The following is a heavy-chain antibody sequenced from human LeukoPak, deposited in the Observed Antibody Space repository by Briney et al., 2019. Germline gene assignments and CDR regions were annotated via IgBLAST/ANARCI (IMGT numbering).Heavy chain of an antibody. D-gene: IGHD5-18*01. CDR3: ARDGGYSYGDY. CDR2: ISGGGGST. Sequence: GGSLRLSCAASGFTFSNYAMNWVRQAPGKGLEWVSGISGGGGSTYYADSVKGRFTISSDNSKNTLYLQMNSLRAEDTAVYYCARDGGYSYGDYWGQGTLVTVSS. CDR1: GFTFSNYA. V-gene: IGHV3-23*01. J-gene: IGHJ4*02.